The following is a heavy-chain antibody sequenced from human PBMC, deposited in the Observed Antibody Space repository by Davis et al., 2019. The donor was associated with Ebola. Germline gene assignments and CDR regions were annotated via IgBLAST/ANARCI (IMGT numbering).Heavy chain of an antibody. CDR2: ISYDGSNK. Sequence: PGGSLRLSCAASGFTFSSYAMHWVRQAPGKGLEWVAVISYDGSNKYYADSVKGRFTISRDNSKNTLYLQMNSLRAEDTAVYYCAKDGYCSGGSCYSFGLDYYYYMDVWGKGTTVTVSS. J-gene: IGHJ6*03. D-gene: IGHD2-15*01. CDR3: AKDGYCSGGSCYSFGLDYYYYMDV. V-gene: IGHV3-30-3*01. CDR1: GFTFSSYA.